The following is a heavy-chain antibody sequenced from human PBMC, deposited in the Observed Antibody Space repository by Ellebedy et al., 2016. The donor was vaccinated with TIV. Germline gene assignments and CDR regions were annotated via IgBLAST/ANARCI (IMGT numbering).Heavy chain of an antibody. CDR1: GYTFSNYY. J-gene: IGHJ6*02. Sequence: AASVKVSCKASGYTFSNYYMHWVRQAPGQGLEWMGIINPSGGSTTYAQNLQGRVTMTRDTSTTTVYMELSSLRSEDTAVYYCARGSYDILTGQNYGMDVWGQGTTVTVSS. V-gene: IGHV1-46*04. D-gene: IGHD3-9*01. CDR3: ARGSYDILTGQNYGMDV. CDR2: INPSGGST.